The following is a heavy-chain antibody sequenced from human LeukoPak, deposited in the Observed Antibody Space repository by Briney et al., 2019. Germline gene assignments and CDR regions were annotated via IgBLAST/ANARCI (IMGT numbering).Heavy chain of an antibody. D-gene: IGHD3-3*01. CDR1: GFTVSSNY. V-gene: IGHV3-53*01. J-gene: IGHJ6*03. Sequence: GGSLRLSCAASGFTVSSNYMIWVRQAPGKGLEWVSVIYSGGRTYYVDSVKGRFTISRDVSKNTLYLQMNSLRAEDTAVYYCAKDWKKYYDFWSGYYMDVWGRGTTVTVSS. CDR2: IYSGGRT. CDR3: AKDWKKYYDFWSGYYMDV.